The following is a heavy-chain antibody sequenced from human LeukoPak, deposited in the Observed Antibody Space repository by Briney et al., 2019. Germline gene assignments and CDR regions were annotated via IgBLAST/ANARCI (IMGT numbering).Heavy chain of an antibody. CDR3: AANGGPFDF. V-gene: IGHV3-7*05. J-gene: IGHJ4*02. CDR2: INQHGTDK. CDR1: GFTFSSYW. D-gene: IGHD4-23*01. Sequence: AGGSLRPSCAASGFTFSSYWMSWVRQAPGKGLEWVANINQHGTDKYYVDSVRGRFTISRDNAKNSLYLQMNSLRAEDTAVYYCAANGGPFDFWGQGTLVTVSS.